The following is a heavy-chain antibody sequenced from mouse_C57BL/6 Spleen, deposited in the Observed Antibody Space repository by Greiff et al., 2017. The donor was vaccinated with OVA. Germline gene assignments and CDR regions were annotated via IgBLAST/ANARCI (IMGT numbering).Heavy chain of an antibody. J-gene: IGHJ1*03. D-gene: IGHD1-1*01. CDR3: ARHQDYGSSYVGGYFDV. CDR1: GFSLTSYG. V-gene: IGHV2-6-1*01. Sequence: VMLVESGPGLVAPSQSLSITCTVSGFSLTSYGVHWVRQPPGKGLEWLVVIWSDGSTTYNSALKSRLSISKDNSKSQVFLKMNSLQTDDTAMYYCARHQDYGSSYVGGYFDVWGTGTTVTVSS. CDR2: IWSDGST.